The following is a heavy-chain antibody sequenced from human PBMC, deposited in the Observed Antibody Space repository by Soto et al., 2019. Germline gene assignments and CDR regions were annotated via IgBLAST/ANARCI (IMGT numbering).Heavy chain of an antibody. V-gene: IGHV3-74*01. Sequence: PGGSLRLSCAASGFTFSSYWMHWVRQAPGKGLVWVSRINSDGSSTSYADSVKGRLTISRDNAKNTLYLQMNSLRAEDTAVYYCARGSTSGDYFDYWGQGTLVTVSS. CDR1: GFTFSSYW. D-gene: IGHD3-10*01. CDR2: INSDGSST. J-gene: IGHJ4*02. CDR3: ARGSTSGDYFDY.